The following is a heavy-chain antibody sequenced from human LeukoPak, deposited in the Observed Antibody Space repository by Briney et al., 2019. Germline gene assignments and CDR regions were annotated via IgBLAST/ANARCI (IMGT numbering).Heavy chain of an antibody. CDR1: GGTFSSYA. CDR2: IIPILGIA. D-gene: IGHD3-9*01. CDR3: ARDDYDILTGYPYYYYYGMDV. V-gene: IGHV1-69*04. Sequence: SVKVSCKASGGTFSSYAISWVRQAPGQGLEWMGRIIPILGIANYAQKFQGRVTITADKSTSTAYMEPSSLRSEDTAVYYCARDDYDILTGYPYYYYYGMDVWGQGTTVTVSS. J-gene: IGHJ6*02.